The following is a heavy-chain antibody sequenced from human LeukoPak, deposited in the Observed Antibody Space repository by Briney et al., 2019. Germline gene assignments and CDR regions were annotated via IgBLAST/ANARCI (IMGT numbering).Heavy chain of an antibody. D-gene: IGHD6-19*01. V-gene: IGHV1-24*01. CDR1: GNTLTKLS. J-gene: IGHJ4*02. Sequence: ASVKVSCKVSGNTLTKLSMHWVRQAPGKGPEWMESFDPEDGEIIYAQKFQGRVTMSEDTSTDTAYMELSSLRSEDTAVYYCARDNIAVAEGYYWGQGTLVTVSS. CDR3: ARDNIAVAEGYY. CDR2: FDPEDGEI.